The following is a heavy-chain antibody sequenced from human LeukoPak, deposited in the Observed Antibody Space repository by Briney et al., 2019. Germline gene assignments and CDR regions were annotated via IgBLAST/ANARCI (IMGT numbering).Heavy chain of an antibody. CDR3: ARESTTGWYYFDY. D-gene: IGHD6-19*01. Sequence: GSLKLSCAASGFTFSSYAMSGVRQAPGKGLEWVDNIKRDGSEKHHVDSVKGRFTISRDNTKNSLYLQMNSLRAEDTAVYYCARESTTGWYYFDYWGQGILVTVSS. J-gene: IGHJ4*02. CDR2: IKRDGSEK. V-gene: IGHV3-7*01. CDR1: GFTFSSYA.